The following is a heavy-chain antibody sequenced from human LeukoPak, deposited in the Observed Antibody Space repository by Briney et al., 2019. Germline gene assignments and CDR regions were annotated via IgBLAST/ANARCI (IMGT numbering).Heavy chain of an antibody. D-gene: IGHD3-3*01. CDR1: GFTFSSYA. Sequence: PGGSLRLSCAASGFTFSSYAMSWVRQAPGKGLEWVSAISGSGGSTSYADSVKGRFTISRDNSKNTLYLQMNSLKTEDTAVYYCTRTNSKYDFWSGPSDYWGQGTLVTVSS. V-gene: IGHV3-23*01. J-gene: IGHJ4*02. CDR2: ISGSGGST. CDR3: TRTNSKYDFWSGPSDY.